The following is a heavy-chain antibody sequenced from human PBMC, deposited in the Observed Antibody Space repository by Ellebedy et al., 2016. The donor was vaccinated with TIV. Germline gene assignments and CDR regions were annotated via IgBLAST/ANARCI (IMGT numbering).Heavy chain of an antibody. V-gene: IGHV7-4-1*02. Sequence: ASVKVSCKASGYTFTSYAMNWVRQAPGQGLEWMGWINTNTGNPTYAQGFTGRFVFSLDTSVSTAYLQISSLKAEDTAVYYCARDSPMRYCSGGSCYRYFQHWGQGTLVTVSS. D-gene: IGHD2-15*01. CDR2: INTNTGNP. J-gene: IGHJ1*01. CDR1: GYTFTSYA. CDR3: ARDSPMRYCSGGSCYRYFQH.